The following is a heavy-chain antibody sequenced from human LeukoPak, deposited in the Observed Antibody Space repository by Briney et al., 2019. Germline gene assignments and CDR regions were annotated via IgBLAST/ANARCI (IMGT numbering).Heavy chain of an antibody. CDR3: ARGHYGDYYGFDP. CDR2: ISGYNGNT. J-gene: IGHJ5*02. Sequence: GASVKVSCKASGYTSTNYGISWVRQAPGQGLEWMGWISGYNGNTNYAQKLQGRVTMTTDTYTSTAYMELRSLRSDDTAVYYCARGHYGDYYGFDPWGQGTLVTVSS. V-gene: IGHV1-18*01. CDR1: GYTSTNYG. D-gene: IGHD4-17*01.